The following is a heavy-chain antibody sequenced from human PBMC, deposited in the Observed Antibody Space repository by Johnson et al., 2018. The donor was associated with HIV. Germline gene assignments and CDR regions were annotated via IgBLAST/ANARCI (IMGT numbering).Heavy chain of an antibody. CDR2: ISYDGSTK. Sequence: QEQLVESGGGVVQPGRSLRLSCAASGFTFSSYALHWVRQAPGKGLEWVAVISYDGSTKYYADSVKGRITISRDNSKNTLYLQMNSLRAEDTAVYYCARDAGYYDSSGSHAFDIWGQGTMVTVSS. D-gene: IGHD3-22*01. V-gene: IGHV3-30*04. CDR3: ARDAGYYDSSGSHAFDI. CDR1: GFTFSSYA. J-gene: IGHJ3*02.